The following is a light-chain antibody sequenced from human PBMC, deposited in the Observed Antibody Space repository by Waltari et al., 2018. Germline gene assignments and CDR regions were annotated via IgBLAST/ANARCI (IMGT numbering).Light chain of an antibody. Sequence: DIQMTQSPSSLSASVGDRVTITCRASQGIRIDLGWYQQKPGKAPKRLIYAASRLQSGVPSRFSGSGSGTEFTLTISSLQPEDFATYYCLQHSNYPFTFGPGTKVDIK. CDR3: LQHSNYPFT. V-gene: IGKV1-17*01. CDR2: AAS. J-gene: IGKJ3*01. CDR1: QGIRID.